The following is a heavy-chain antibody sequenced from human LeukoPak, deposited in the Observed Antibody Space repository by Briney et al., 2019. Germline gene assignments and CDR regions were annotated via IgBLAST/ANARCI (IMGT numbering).Heavy chain of an antibody. Sequence: SGGSLRLSCAGSGFTFISYERNWVRQAPGKGLEWVSYISSSGRAIYYADSVKGRFTVSRDNAKNSLYLQMNSLRAEDTAVYYCARCPRWAHFDYWGQGTLVTVSS. V-gene: IGHV3-48*03. J-gene: IGHJ4*02. CDR1: GFTFISYE. CDR2: ISSSGRAI. CDR3: ARCPRWAHFDY. D-gene: IGHD4-23*01.